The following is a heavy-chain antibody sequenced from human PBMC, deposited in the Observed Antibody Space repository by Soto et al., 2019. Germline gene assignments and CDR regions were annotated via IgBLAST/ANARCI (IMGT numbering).Heavy chain of an antibody. Sequence: QVQLVQSGAEVKKPGASVKVSCNASGYTFTSYDINWVRQATGQGLEWMGWMNPNSGNTGYAQKFQGRVTMTRNTSISTAYMELSSLRSEDTAVYYCARKVRKQLVQGGGYYGMDVWGQGTTVTVSS. CDR2: MNPNSGNT. CDR3: ARKVRKQLVQGGGYYGMDV. J-gene: IGHJ6*02. V-gene: IGHV1-8*01. CDR1: GYTFTSYD. D-gene: IGHD6-13*01.